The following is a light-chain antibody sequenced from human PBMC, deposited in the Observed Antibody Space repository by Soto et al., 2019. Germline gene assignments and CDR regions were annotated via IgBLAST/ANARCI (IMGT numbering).Light chain of an antibody. V-gene: IGKV1-39*01. CDR3: PQSYSTPQT. J-gene: IGKJ1*01. CDR1: QSISSY. Sequence: DIQMTQSPSSLSASVGDRVTITCRASQSISSYLNWYQQKPGKAPKLLIYAASSLQSGVPSRFSGSGSGTDFTLTTSSLQTEDFATDDCPQSYSTPQTCGQETKVQIE. CDR2: AAS.